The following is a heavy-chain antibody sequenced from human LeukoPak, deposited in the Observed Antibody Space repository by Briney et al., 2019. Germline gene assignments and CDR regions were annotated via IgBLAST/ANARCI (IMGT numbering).Heavy chain of an antibody. CDR3: VRADYNGGNPGSFDI. CDR2: IYSSGST. Sequence: GSLRLSCAASGFTLSSYSMNWVRQPPGKGLEWIGSIYSSGSTYYNPSLKSRVTVSADTSNNQVSLKLNSVTAADTAVYYCVRADYNGGNPGSFDIWGRGTMVTVSS. V-gene: IGHV4-39*07. J-gene: IGHJ3*02. D-gene: IGHD2-8*01. CDR1: GFTLSSYS.